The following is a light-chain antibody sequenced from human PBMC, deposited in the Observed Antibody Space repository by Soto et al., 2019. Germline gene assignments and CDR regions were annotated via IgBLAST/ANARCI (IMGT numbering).Light chain of an antibody. CDR1: QSVSSSY. CDR2: GAS. Sequence: EIVLTQSPGTLSLSPGERATLSCRASQSVSSSYLALYQQIPGQAPRLHIYGASSRATGNPDRFSGSGSGTDLTLTISRLEPEYFAVYYCQQYGSSPWTFGQGTKGEI. J-gene: IGKJ1*01. CDR3: QQYGSSPWT. V-gene: IGKV3-20*01.